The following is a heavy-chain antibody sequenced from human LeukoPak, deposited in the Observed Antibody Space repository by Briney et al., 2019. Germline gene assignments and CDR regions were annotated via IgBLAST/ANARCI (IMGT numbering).Heavy chain of an antibody. CDR1: GFTFSSYA. Sequence: GGSLRLSCAASGFTFSSYAMSWVRQAPGKGLELVSAISGRGGSRYYADSVKGRFTISRDNSKNTLYLQMNSLRAEDTAVYYCAKAHTEYQLLSGFYWGQGTLVTVSS. V-gene: IGHV3-23*01. CDR2: ISGRGGSR. CDR3: AKAHTEYQLLSGFY. D-gene: IGHD2-2*01. J-gene: IGHJ4*02.